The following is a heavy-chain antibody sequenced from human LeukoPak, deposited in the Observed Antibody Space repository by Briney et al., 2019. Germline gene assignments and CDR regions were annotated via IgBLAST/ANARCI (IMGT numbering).Heavy chain of an antibody. CDR1: GFTVSSNY. Sequence: GSLRLSCAASGFTVSSNYMSWVRQAPGKGLEWVSVIYSGGSTYYADSVTGRFTISRDNSKNTLYLQMNSLRAEDTAVYYCARDLVVGATEIDYWGQGTLVTVSS. CDR2: IYSGGST. J-gene: IGHJ4*02. D-gene: IGHD1-26*01. CDR3: ARDLVVGATEIDY. V-gene: IGHV3-53*01.